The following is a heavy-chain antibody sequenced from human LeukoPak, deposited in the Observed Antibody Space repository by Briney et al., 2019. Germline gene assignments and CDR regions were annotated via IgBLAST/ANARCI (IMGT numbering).Heavy chain of an antibody. CDR1: GGSISTSSSY. J-gene: IGHJ4*02. V-gene: IGHV4-39*01. CDR3: ARHHGAYHYDY. Sequence: SETLSLTCTVSGGSISTSSSYWGWLRQPPGKGLEWVGSFYYSGSTYSNPSLRSRLTIYVGTSKNQFSLKLSSVSAADTAVYYCARHHGAYHYDYWGQGTLVTVSS. CDR2: FYYSGST. D-gene: IGHD4-17*01.